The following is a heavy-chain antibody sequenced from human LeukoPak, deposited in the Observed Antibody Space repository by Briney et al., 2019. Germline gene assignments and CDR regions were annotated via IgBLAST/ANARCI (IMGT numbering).Heavy chain of an antibody. J-gene: IGHJ4*02. CDR1: GGSISSYY. CDR2: IYYSGST. CDR3: ARFDSSGYPDY. V-gene: IGHV4-59*01. Sequence: SETLSLTCTVSGGSISSYYWSWIRQPPGKGLEWIGYIYYSGSTNYNPSLKSRVTISVGTSKNQFSLKLSSVTAADTAVYYCARFDSSGYPDYWGQGTLVTVSS. D-gene: IGHD3-22*01.